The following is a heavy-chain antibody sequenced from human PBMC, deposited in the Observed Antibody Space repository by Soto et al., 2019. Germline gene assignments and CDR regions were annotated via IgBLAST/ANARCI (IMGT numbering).Heavy chain of an antibody. CDR3: ANEWIQLWSPLSYGMDV. V-gene: IGHV3-23*01. J-gene: IGHJ6*02. D-gene: IGHD5-18*01. Sequence: PGGSLRLSCAASGFTFSSYAMSWVRQAPGKGLEWVSAISGSGGSTYYADSVKGRFTISRDNSKNTLYLQMNSLRAEDTAVYYCANEWIQLWSPLSYGMDVWGQGTTVTVSS. CDR1: GFTFSSYA. CDR2: ISGSGGST.